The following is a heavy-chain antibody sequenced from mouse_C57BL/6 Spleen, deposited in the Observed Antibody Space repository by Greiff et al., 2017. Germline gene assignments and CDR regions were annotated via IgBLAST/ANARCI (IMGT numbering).Heavy chain of an antibody. D-gene: IGHD2-5*01. J-gene: IGHJ2*01. V-gene: IGHV1-72*01. Sequence: VQLQQPGAELVKPGASVKLSCKASGYTFTSYWMHWVKQRPGRGLEWIGRIDPNSGGTKYNEKFKSKATLTVDKPSSTAYMQLSSLTSEYSAVYYCAREKAYYSNYVGGYYFDYWGQGTTLTVSS. CDR1: GYTFTSYW. CDR3: AREKAYYSNYVGGYYFDY. CDR2: IDPNSGGT.